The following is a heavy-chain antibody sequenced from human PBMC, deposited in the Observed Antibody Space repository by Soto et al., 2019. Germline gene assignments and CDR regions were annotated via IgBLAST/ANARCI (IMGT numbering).Heavy chain of an antibody. D-gene: IGHD2-15*01. Sequence: GESLKISCKGSGYSFTSYWISWVRQMPGKGLEWMGRIDPSDSYTNYSPSFQGHVTISADKSISTAYLQWSSLKASDTAMYYCARQRCSGGCCFYYYGMDVWGQGTTVTVSS. V-gene: IGHV5-10-1*01. J-gene: IGHJ6*02. CDR1: GYSFTSYW. CDR3: ARQRCSGGCCFYYYGMDV. CDR2: IDPSDSYT.